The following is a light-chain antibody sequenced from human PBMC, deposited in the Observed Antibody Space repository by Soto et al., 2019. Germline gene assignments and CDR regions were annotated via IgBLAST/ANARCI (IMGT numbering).Light chain of an antibody. CDR1: QSISNW. CDR2: DAS. J-gene: IGKJ2*01. CDR3: QQYSTYPYT. V-gene: IGKV1-5*01. Sequence: DNQMTQSPATLSASVGDRVTITCRASQSISNWLAWYQQKPGKAPKLLICDASNLESVVPSRFSGSGSGTEFTLTINSLQPDDFATYYCQQYSTYPYTFGLRTKLEIK.